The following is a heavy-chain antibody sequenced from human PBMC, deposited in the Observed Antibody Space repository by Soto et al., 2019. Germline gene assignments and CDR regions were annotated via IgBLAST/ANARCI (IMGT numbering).Heavy chain of an antibody. J-gene: IGHJ4*02. V-gene: IGHV1-69*13. CDR1: GGTFSSYA. CDR2: IIPIFGTA. Sequence: ASVKVSCKASGGTFSSYAISWVRQAPGQGLEWMGGIIPIFGTANYAQKFQGRVTITADESTSTAYMELSSLRSEDTAVYYCATYYYDSSGYYSLGYWGQGTLVTVSS. CDR3: ATYYYDSSGYYSLGY. D-gene: IGHD3-22*01.